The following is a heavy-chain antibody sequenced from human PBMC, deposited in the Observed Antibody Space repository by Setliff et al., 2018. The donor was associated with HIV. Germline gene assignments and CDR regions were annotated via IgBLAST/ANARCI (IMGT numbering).Heavy chain of an antibody. V-gene: IGHV3-48*04. CDR1: GFTLSSYS. CDR2: ISHSTSTI. CDR3: VKNIGGYSSSSVFDY. Sequence: PGGSLRLSCAASGFTLSSYSVNWVRQAPGKGLEWISYISHSTSTIYYADSVKGRFTISRDNAKNSLYLQMNSLRTEDTALYYCVKNIGGYSSSSVFDYWGQGTLVTVSS. D-gene: IGHD6-6*01. J-gene: IGHJ4*02.